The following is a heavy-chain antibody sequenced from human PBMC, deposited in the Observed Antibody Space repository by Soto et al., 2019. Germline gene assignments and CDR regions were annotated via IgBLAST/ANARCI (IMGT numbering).Heavy chain of an antibody. CDR2: INYSGST. Sequence: QVQLQQWGAGLLKPSETLSLTCAVYGGSISGHYWTWIRQPPGKGLEWIGEINYSGSTNYNPSLKSRVTIPVYTSKNQFSLKLSSVTAADTAVFSCAREGSRFLVDVWGKGTTVTVSS. CDR3: AREGSRFLVDV. CDR1: GGSISGHY. D-gene: IGHD3-3*01. J-gene: IGHJ6*04. V-gene: IGHV4-34*01.